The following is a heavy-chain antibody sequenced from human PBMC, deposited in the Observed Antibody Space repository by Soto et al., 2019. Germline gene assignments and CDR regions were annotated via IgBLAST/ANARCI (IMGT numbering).Heavy chain of an antibody. V-gene: IGHV4-31*03. J-gene: IGHJ5*02. CDR2: IYYSGST. CDR3: ARLPGADYGGIFDP. CDR1: GGSIISGGYY. D-gene: IGHD4-17*01. Sequence: SETLSLTCTVSGGSIISGGYYWSLIRQHPGKGLEWIGYIYYSGSTYYNPSLKSRVTISVDTSKNQFSLKLTSVTAADTAVYYCARLPGADYGGIFDPWGQGTLVTVSS.